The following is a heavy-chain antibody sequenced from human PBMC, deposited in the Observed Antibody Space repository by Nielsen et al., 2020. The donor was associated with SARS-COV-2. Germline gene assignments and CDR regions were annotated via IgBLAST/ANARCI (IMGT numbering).Heavy chain of an antibody. V-gene: IGHV3-74*01. D-gene: IGHD3-22*01. J-gene: IGHJ4*02. CDR3: ARSRGDSSGYYSNTHFDY. Sequence: GESLKISCAASGFTFSSYWMHWVRQAPGKGLVWVSRINSDGSSTSYADSVKGRFTISRDNAKNTLYLQMNSLRVEDTAEYFCARSRGDSSGYYSNTHFDYWGQGIPVTVSS. CDR1: GFTFSSYW. CDR2: INSDGSST.